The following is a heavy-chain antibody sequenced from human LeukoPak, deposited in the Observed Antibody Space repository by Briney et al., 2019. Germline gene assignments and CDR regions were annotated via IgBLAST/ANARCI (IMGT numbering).Heavy chain of an antibody. Sequence: GGSLRLSCAASGFTFSSYGMHWVRQAPGKGLEWVAFIRYDGSNKYYADSVKGRFTISRDNSKNTLYLQMNSLRAEDTAVYYCAKDATTDYYYYYYVDVWGKGTTVTISS. V-gene: IGHV3-30*02. CDR2: IRYDGSNK. J-gene: IGHJ6*03. CDR1: GFTFSSYG. D-gene: IGHD4-11*01. CDR3: AKDATTDYYYYYYVDV.